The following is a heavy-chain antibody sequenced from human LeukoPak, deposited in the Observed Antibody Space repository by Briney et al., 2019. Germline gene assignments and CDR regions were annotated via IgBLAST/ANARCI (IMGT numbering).Heavy chain of an antibody. J-gene: IGHJ3*02. CDR1: GFTFDDYG. CDR2: INWNGGST. V-gene: IGHV3-20*04. Sequence: GGSLRLSCAASGFTFDDYGMSWVRQAPGKGLEWVSGINWNGGSTGYADSVKGRFTISRDNAKNSLYLQMNSLRDEDTALYYCARGKDGYNFHAFDIWGQGTMVTVSS. CDR3: ARGKDGYNFHAFDI. D-gene: IGHD5-24*01.